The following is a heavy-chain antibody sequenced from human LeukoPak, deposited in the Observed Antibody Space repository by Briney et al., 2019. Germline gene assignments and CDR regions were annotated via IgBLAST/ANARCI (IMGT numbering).Heavy chain of an antibody. CDR1: GYSFTDYY. Sequence: ASVKVSCKASGYSFTDYYMHWVRQAPGQGLEWMGWINPNSGGTNYAQKFQGRVTMTRDTSISTAHMELSRLRSDDTAVYYCARSSYPKEYYFDYWGQGTLVTVSS. J-gene: IGHJ4*02. CDR3: ARSSYPKEYYFDY. D-gene: IGHD2-2*01. V-gene: IGHV1-2*02. CDR2: INPNSGGT.